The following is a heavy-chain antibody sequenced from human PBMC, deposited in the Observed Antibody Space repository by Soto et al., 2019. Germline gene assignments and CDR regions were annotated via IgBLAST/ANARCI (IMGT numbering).Heavy chain of an antibody. D-gene: IGHD1-26*01. CDR2: IYHSGST. CDR1: GGSISSSNW. Sequence: QVQLQESGPGLVKPSGTLSLTCAVSGGSISSSNWWSWVRQPPGKGLEWIGEIYHSGSTNYNPSPKSRATLSVDKSKNQFSLKLSSVTAADTAVYYCARVSGSYYYGMDVWGQGITVTVSS. CDR3: ARVSGSYYYGMDV. V-gene: IGHV4-4*02. J-gene: IGHJ6*02.